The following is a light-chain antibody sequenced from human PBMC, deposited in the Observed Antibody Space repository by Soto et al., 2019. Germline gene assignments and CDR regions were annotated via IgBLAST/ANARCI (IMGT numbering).Light chain of an antibody. CDR3: SSYASTSTYV. CDR1: SSEVGDYNY. CDR2: DVS. Sequence: QSALTQPASVSGSPGQSITISCTGTSSEVGDYNYVSWYQQHPGKAPKLMIFDVSNRPSGVSNRFSGSKSGNTASLTISGLQAEDDADYYCSSYASTSTYVFGTGTQLTVL. J-gene: IGLJ1*01. V-gene: IGLV2-14*03.